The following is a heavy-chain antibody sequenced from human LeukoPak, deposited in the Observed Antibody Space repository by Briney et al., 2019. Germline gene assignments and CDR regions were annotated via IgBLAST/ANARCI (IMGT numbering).Heavy chain of an antibody. CDR1: GFRSSTYG. D-gene: IGHD3-10*01. CDR2: VSYDGSSK. CDR3: ALTYSYGSGSYDVDAFDI. V-gene: IGHV3-30*03. Sequence: GGSLRLSCAASGFRSSTYGMHWVRQAPGNGLEWVAVVSYDGSSKYYADSVKGRFTVSRDNSKNTLYLQMNSLRSEDTALYYCALTYSYGSGSYDVDAFDIWGQGTMVTVSS. J-gene: IGHJ3*02.